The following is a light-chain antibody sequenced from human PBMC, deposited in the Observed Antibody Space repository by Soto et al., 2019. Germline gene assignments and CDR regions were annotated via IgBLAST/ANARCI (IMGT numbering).Light chain of an antibody. CDR2: AAS. V-gene: IGKV1-39*01. CDR3: QQGYSIPQT. Sequence: DIQMTQSPSSLSASVGDRVTITCRASQSISHYLNWYHQKPGKAPKLLIYAASSLQSGAPSRFSGSGSGTYFTLTISSLQLEDFATYYCQQGYSIPQTFGQGTRLEIK. CDR1: QSISHY. J-gene: IGKJ5*01.